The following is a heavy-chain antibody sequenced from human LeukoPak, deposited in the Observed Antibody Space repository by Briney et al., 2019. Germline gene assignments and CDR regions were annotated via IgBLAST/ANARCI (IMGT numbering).Heavy chain of an antibody. J-gene: IGHJ4*02. CDR3: ATGDGYNSRLDY. CDR2: ISGSGGST. D-gene: IGHD5-24*01. CDR1: GFTLSSYA. Sequence: GGSLRLSCAASGFTLSSYAMSWVRQAPGKGLEWVSTISGSGGSTYYADSVKGRFTISRHNPKTTLYLQINSLRAEDTAVYYCATGDGYNSRLDYWGQGTLVTVSS. V-gene: IGHV3-23*01.